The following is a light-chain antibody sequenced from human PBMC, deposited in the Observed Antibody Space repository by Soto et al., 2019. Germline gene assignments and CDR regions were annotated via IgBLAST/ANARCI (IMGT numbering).Light chain of an antibody. Sequence: QSVLTQPPSVSGAPGQRVTISCTGSSSNVGTGYDVHWYQQLPGTAPKLLIYGNINRPSGVPDRFSGSKSGTSASKAIRGLQTEDEADYYCQSYDSSLSAWVFGGGTKVTVL. V-gene: IGLV1-40*01. CDR1: SSNVGTGYD. J-gene: IGLJ3*02. CDR3: QSYDSSLSAWV. CDR2: GNI.